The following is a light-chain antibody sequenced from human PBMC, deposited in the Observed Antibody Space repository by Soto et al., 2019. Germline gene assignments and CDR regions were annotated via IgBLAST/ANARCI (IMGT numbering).Light chain of an antibody. CDR1: SGHSSYA. CDR3: QTWGTGIQV. CDR2: LNSDGSH. J-gene: IGLJ3*02. V-gene: IGLV4-69*01. Sequence: QPVLTQSPSASASLGASVKLTCTLSSGHSSYAIAWHQQQPEKGPRYLMKLNSDGSHSKGDGIPDRFSGSSSGAVCYLTTSSLQSEDEADYYCQTWGTGIQVFGGGTKLTVL.